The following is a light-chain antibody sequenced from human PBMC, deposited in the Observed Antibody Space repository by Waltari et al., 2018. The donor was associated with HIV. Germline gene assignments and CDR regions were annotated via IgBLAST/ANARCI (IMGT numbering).Light chain of an antibody. J-gene: IGKJ3*01. CDR3: QQYYSTPFT. CDR1: QSLLNSSNNKNY. V-gene: IGKV4-1*01. CDR2: WTS. Sequence: DIVMTQSPGSLAVSLGERATINCKSSQSLLNSSNNKNYLAWYQQKQGQPPKLPIYWTSTRESGVPDRFSGSGSGTEFTLTISSLQAEDVAVYYCQQYYSTPFTFGPGTKVDSK.